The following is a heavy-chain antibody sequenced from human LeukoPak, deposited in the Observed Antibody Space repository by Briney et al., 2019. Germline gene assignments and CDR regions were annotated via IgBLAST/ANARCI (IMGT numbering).Heavy chain of an antibody. CDR3: ARGYSSSWYLNWFDP. CDR1: GGSISSYY. D-gene: IGHD6-13*01. Sequence: SETLSLTCTVSGGSISSYYWSWIRQPPGKGLEWIGSIYHSGSTYYNPSLKSRVTISVDTSKNQFSLNLSSVTAADTAVYYCARGYSSSWYLNWFDPWGQGTLVTVSS. J-gene: IGHJ5*02. CDR2: IYHSGST. V-gene: IGHV4-38-2*02.